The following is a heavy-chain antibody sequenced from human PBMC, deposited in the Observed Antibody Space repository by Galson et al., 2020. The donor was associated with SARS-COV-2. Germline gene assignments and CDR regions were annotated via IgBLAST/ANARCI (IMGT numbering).Heavy chain of an antibody. Sequence: GGSLRLSCVAAGFTFSNYGMSWVRQAPGKGLEWVSGISGSGYSTYYADSVKGRFTISRDNSKNTLYLQMNSLSVEDTAMYYCATSMVRGVIIYPLDYWGQGTLVTVSS. D-gene: IGHD3-10*01. V-gene: IGHV3-23*01. CDR3: ATSMVRGVIIYPLDY. CDR1: GFTFSNYG. CDR2: ISGSGYST. J-gene: IGHJ4*02.